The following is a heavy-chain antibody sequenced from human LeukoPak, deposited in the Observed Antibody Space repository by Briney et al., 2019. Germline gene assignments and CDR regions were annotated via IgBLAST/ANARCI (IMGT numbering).Heavy chain of an antibody. CDR2: IYYSGST. CDR1: GGSISSSSYY. V-gene: IGHV4-39*07. CDR3: ARVSYYGSGSYFLDY. D-gene: IGHD3-10*01. J-gene: IGHJ4*02. Sequence: PSETLSLTCTVSGGSISSSSYYWGWIRQPPGKGLEWIGSIYYSGSTYYNPSLKSRVTISVDTSKNQFSLKLSSVTAADTAVYYCARVSYYGSGSYFLDYWGQGTLVTVSS.